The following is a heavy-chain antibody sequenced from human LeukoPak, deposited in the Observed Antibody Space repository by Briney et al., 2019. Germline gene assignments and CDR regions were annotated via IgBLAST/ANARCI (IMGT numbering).Heavy chain of an antibody. Sequence: SVKVSCKTSGGTFSNYVITWVRRAPGQGLEWMGGIIPMFGTTNYAQKFQGRVTITTDESTSTAYMELSSLRFEDTAVYYCARAIFGVVIPYYYYMDVWGKGTTVTVSS. CDR2: IIPMFGTT. D-gene: IGHD3-3*01. CDR3: ARAIFGVVIPYYYYMDV. V-gene: IGHV1-69*05. J-gene: IGHJ6*03. CDR1: GGTFSNYV.